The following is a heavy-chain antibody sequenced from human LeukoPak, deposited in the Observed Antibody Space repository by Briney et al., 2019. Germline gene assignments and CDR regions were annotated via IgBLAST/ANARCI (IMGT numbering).Heavy chain of an antibody. J-gene: IGHJ4*02. CDR2: INTDTRGT. D-gene: IGHD3-16*01. CDR1: GFTFTDYL. CDR3: ARAGAYHFDN. V-gene: IGHV3-74*01. Sequence: PGESLRLSCAASGFTFTDYLMHWVRQVPGKGLVWVSIINTDTRGTYYADSVKGRFTISRDNAKSTLYLQMDSLRAEDTAVYYCARAGAYHFDNWGQGTLVTVSS.